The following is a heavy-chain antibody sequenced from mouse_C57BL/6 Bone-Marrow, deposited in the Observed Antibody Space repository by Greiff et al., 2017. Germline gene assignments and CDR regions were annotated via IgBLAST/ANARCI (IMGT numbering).Heavy chain of an antibody. Sequence: EVQRVESGAELVRPGASVKLSCTASGFNIKDDYMHWVKQRPEQGLEWIGWIDPENGDTEYASKFQGKATITADTSSNTAYLQLSSLTSEDTAVYYCTLLLFMDYWGQGTSVTVSS. CDR1: GFNIKDDY. V-gene: IGHV14-4*01. J-gene: IGHJ4*01. CDR2: IDPENGDT. CDR3: TLLLFMDY. D-gene: IGHD1-1*01.